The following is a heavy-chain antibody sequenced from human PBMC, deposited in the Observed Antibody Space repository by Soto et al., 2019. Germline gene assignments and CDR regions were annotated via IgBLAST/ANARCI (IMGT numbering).Heavy chain of an antibody. CDR3: ARDGSTSWYSYDYHGMDV. V-gene: IGHV3-7*05. Sequence: EVQLVESGGGLVQPGGSLRLSCAASGFTFRTYWLSRVRQVPGKGLEWVANINLDGSEKNYVDSVKGRFTISRDNARKSLYLQMSSLRAEDTALYYCARDGSTSWYSYDYHGMDVWGQGTTVTVSS. J-gene: IGHJ6*02. CDR2: INLDGSEK. CDR1: GFTFRTYW. D-gene: IGHD5-18*01.